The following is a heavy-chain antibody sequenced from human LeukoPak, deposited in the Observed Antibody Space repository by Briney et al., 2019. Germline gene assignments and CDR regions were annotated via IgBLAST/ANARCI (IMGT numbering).Heavy chain of an antibody. D-gene: IGHD3-10*01. CDR1: GFTFSSYS. V-gene: IGHV3-21*01. J-gene: IGHJ4*02. Sequence: GGSLRLSCAASGFTFSSYSMNWVRQAPGKGLEWVSAISRSSAAKLYADSVKGRFTISRDNAKNSLYLQMNSLRAEDTAVYFCASDGSQEKNYLSGRYILADSWGQGTLVSASS. CDR2: ISRSSAAK. CDR3: ASDGSQEKNYLSGRYILADS.